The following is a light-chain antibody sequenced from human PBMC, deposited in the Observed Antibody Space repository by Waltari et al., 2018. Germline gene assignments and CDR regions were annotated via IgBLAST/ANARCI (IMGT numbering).Light chain of an antibody. CDR3: QQYNSFPWT. V-gene: IGKV1-5*03. CDR1: QNINYW. J-gene: IGKJ1*01. Sequence: DIPMTQPPSNLPPSVGDSVTITCRASQNINYWLAWYQQKPGKAPNRLIYKASSLESGVPSRFSGSGSGTEFTLTISSLQPGDFATYYCQQYNSFPWTFGQGTKVEIK. CDR2: KAS.